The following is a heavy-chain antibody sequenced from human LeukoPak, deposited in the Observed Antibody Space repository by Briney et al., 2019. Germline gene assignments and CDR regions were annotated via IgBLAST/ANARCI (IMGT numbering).Heavy chain of an antibody. J-gene: IGHJ3*02. D-gene: IGHD6-13*01. Sequence: SETLSLTCAVYGGSFSGYYWSWIRQPPGKGLEWIGEINHSGSTNYNPSLKSRVTISVDTSKNQFSLKLSSVTAADTAVYYCAREVYSSSWYRAFDIWGQGTMVTVSS. CDR3: AREVYSSSWYRAFDI. CDR1: GGSFSGYY. CDR2: INHSGST. V-gene: IGHV4-34*01.